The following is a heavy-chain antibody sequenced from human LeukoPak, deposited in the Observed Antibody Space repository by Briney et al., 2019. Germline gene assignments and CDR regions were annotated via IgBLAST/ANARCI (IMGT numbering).Heavy chain of an antibody. Sequence: SETLSLTCTVSGGSISSSSYYWGWIRQPPGKGLEWIGYIRYSGSANYNPSLRSRVTISIDTSKNQFSLKLSSVTAADTAVYHCARLVYDSRGYYFDYWGQGTLVTASS. D-gene: IGHD3-22*01. J-gene: IGHJ4*02. CDR1: GGSISSSSYY. CDR2: IRYSGSA. V-gene: IGHV4-61*05. CDR3: ARLVYDSRGYYFDY.